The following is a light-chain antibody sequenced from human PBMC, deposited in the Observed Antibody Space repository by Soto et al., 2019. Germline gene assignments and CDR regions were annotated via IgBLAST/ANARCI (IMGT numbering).Light chain of an antibody. J-gene: IGKJ1*01. CDR1: QGISSC. Sequence: DIQMTQSPSSVSASVGDRVTITCRASQGISSCLAWYQQKPGKAPKLLIYAASSLQSGVPSRISGSGSGTDFTLTISSLQPEDFATYYCQQANSFPWTFGQGTKVEIK. CDR3: QQANSFPWT. V-gene: IGKV1-12*01. CDR2: AAS.